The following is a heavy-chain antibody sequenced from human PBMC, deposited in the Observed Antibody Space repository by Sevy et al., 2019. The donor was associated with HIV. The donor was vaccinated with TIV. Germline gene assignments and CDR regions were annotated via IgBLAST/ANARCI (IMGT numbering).Heavy chain of an antibody. CDR1: GFTFSSYA. CDR3: ARDSAGGLGYFDWLLFGAANYGMDV. J-gene: IGHJ6*02. CDR2: ISYDGSNK. D-gene: IGHD3-9*01. V-gene: IGHV3-30*04. Sequence: GGSLRLSCAASGFTFSSYAMHWVRQAPGKGLEWVAVISYDGSNKYYADSVKGRFTISRDNSKNTLYLQMNSLGAEDTAVYYCARDSAGGLGYFDWLLFGAANYGMDVWGQGTTVTVSS.